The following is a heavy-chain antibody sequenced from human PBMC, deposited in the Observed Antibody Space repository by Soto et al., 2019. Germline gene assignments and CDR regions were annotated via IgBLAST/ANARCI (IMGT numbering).Heavy chain of an antibody. D-gene: IGHD1-26*01. CDR3: AAEHSGRSFNVLDF. V-gene: IGHV1-58*01. Sequence: SVKVSCKASGFNLISSAVQWVRQPRVQRPECIGWIGVGSGNTKYAQKSQERVTITRYMPTSSAHMDLRRLSSEHTALSYCAAEHSGRSFNVLDFWGQGPLVTVSS. CDR2: IGVGSGNT. CDR1: GFNLISSA. J-gene: IGHJ4*02.